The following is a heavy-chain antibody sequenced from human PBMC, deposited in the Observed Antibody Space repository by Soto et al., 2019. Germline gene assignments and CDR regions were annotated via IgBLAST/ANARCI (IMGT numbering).Heavy chain of an antibody. Sequence: GGSLRLSCAASGFTFSSYAMSWVRQAPGKGLEWVSAISGSGGSTYYADSVKGRFTISRDNSKNTLYLQMNSLRAEGTAVYYCAISTVRYFDWLSAPFDYWGQGTLVTVSS. D-gene: IGHD3-9*01. CDR3: AISTVRYFDWLSAPFDY. CDR1: GFTFSSYA. V-gene: IGHV3-23*01. CDR2: ISGSGGST. J-gene: IGHJ4*02.